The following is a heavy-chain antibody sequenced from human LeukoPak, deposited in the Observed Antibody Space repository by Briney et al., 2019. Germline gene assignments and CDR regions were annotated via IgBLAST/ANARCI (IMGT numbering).Heavy chain of an antibody. Sequence: ASVKVSCKASGYTFTSYDINWVRQATGQGLEWMGWMNPNSGNTGYAQKFQGRVTMTRNTSISTAYVELSSLRSEDTAVYYCARGTGSGWYYYYYGMDVWGQGTTVTVSS. D-gene: IGHD6-19*01. CDR3: ARGTGSGWYYYYYGMDV. CDR2: MNPNSGNT. CDR1: GYTFTSYD. J-gene: IGHJ6*02. V-gene: IGHV1-8*01.